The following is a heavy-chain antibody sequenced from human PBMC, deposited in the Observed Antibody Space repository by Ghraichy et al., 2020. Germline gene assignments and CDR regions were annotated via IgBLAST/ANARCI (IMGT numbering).Heavy chain of an antibody. Sequence: GGSLRLSCAASGFTFSSFAMSWVRQAPGKGLEWVSVIYNSGSDIYADSVRGRFTVSRDISKNTLHLQMNSLRADDTAVYYCASVSGTYSFDQWGQGTLVTVSS. CDR3: ASVSGTYSFDQ. J-gene: IGHJ4*02. V-gene: IGHV3-23*05. D-gene: IGHD1-26*01. CDR2: IYNSGSD. CDR1: GFTFSSFA.